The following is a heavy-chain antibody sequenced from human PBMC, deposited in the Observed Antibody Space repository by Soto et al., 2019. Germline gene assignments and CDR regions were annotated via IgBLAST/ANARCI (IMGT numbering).Heavy chain of an antibody. D-gene: IGHD4-17*01. CDR2: TSIYNGHT. J-gene: IGHJ4*02. Sequence: ASVKVSCKASGYTFTASEISWVRQAPGQGLEWMGWTSIYNGHTEYSPKFLGRVVTTTDTSADTAYLELKSLRPDDAALYYCARWDDYGASDQYHFDQWGQGTLVTVSS. CDR1: GYTFTASE. V-gene: IGHV1-18*01. CDR3: ARWDDYGASDQYHFDQ.